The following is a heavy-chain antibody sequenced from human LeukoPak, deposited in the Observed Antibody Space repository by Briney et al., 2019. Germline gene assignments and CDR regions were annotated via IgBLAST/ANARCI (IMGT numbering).Heavy chain of an antibody. D-gene: IGHD6-19*01. CDR1: GFTFSSYA. CDR2: ISGSGGST. J-gene: IGHJ3*02. CDR3: AKMGSAGTWKTREDAFDI. V-gene: IGHV3-23*01. Sequence: GGSLRLSCAASGFTFSSYAMSWVRQAPGKGLEWVSAISGSGGSTYYADSVKGRFTISRDNSKNTLYLQMNSLRAEGTAVYYCAKMGSAGTWKTREDAFDIWGQGTMVTVSS.